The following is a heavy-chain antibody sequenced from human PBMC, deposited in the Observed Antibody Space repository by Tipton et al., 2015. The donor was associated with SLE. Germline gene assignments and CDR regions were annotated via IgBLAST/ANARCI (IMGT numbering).Heavy chain of an antibody. J-gene: IGHJ4*02. CDR2: IDYNKSP. CDR3: ARGSYSNYFDY. D-gene: IGHD4-11*01. Sequence: TLSLTCTVSGGSISSGGYSWSWIRQPPGKGLEWLGFIDYNKSPDYNPSLKSRVTISVDGSKNQFSLKLTSVTAADTAVYYCARGSYSNYFDYWGQGALVTVSS. CDR1: GGSISSGGYS. V-gene: IGHV4-30-2*01.